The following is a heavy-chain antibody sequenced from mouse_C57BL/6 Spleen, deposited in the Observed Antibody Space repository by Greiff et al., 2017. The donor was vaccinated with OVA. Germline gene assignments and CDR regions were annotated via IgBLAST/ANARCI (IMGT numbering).Heavy chain of an antibody. Sequence: VQLQQPGAELVRPGSSVKLSCKASGYTFTSYWMPWVKQRPIQGLEWIGNIDPSVSEPHYNQKFKDKATLTVDKSSSTAYMQLRSLTSEDSEVYYCERMGEGDDCDYGGQGTTLTVSS. CDR2: IDPSVSEP. J-gene: IGHJ2*01. V-gene: IGHV1-52*01. CDR3: ERMGEGDDCDY. D-gene: IGHD2-3*01. CDR1: GYTFTSYW.